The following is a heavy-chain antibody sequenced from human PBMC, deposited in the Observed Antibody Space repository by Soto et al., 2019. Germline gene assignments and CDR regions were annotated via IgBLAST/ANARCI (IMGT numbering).Heavy chain of an antibody. Sequence: EVQLVESGGGLVQPGGSLRLSWAASGFTFSSSWMYWVRQAPGKGLEWVAGLKEDGSEKYSVDIVKGRFTISRDNVENSLYLQMNSLRGEDSAVYFCARDRGYSSYDYWGLGTLVTVSS. CDR3: ARDRGYSSYDY. V-gene: IGHV3-7*01. J-gene: IGHJ4*02. CDR1: GFTFSSSW. CDR2: LKEDGSEK. D-gene: IGHD5-18*01.